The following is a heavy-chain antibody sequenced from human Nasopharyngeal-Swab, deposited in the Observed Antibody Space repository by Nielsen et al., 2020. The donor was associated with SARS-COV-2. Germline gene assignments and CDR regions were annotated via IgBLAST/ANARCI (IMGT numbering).Heavy chain of an antibody. J-gene: IGHJ4*02. V-gene: IGHV3-9*01. CDR3: AKDIEDGYCSGGSCYPFDY. D-gene: IGHD2-15*01. CDR1: GFTFDDYA. Sequence: GGSLRLSCAASGFTFDDYAMHWVRQAPGKGLEWVSGISWNSGSIGYADSVKGRFTISRDNAKNSLYLQMNSLRAEDTALYYCAKDIEDGYCSGGSCYPFDYWGQGTLVTVSS. CDR2: ISWNSGSI.